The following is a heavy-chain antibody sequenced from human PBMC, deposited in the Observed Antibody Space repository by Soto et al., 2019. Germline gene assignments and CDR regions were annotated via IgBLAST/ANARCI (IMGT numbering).Heavy chain of an antibody. V-gene: IGHV1-69*02. CDR1: GGTFSSYT. CDR2: IIPILGIA. Sequence: QVQLVQSGAEVKKPGSSVKVSCKASGGTFSSYTISWVRQSPGQGLEWMGRIIPILGIANYAQKVQGRVTITADKSTSAADMELSRLRSEDTAVYYCALTGTTSLAYAFDIGGQGTMGTVSS. J-gene: IGHJ3*02. CDR3: ALTGTTSLAYAFDI. D-gene: IGHD1-20*01.